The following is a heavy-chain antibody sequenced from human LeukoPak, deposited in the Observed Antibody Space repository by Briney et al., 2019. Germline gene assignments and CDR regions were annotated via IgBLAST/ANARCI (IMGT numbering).Heavy chain of an antibody. D-gene: IGHD6-6*01. CDR1: GFIFSSYG. CDR2: ISYDVSNK. V-gene: IGHV3-30*18. CDR3: AKDGVPGTNYYYYYGMDV. Sequence: PGGSLRLSCAASGFIFSSYGMHWVRQAPGKGLEWVAVISYDVSNKYYADSVKGRFTISRDNSKNTLYLQMNSLRAEDTAVYYCAKDGVPGTNYYYYYGMDVWGQGTTVTVSS. J-gene: IGHJ6*02.